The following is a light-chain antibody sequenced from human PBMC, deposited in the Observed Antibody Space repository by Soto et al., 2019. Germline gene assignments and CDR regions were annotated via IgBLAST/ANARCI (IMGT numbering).Light chain of an antibody. CDR3: QQHSHWPPWT. CDR1: QSVSNNY. V-gene: IGKV3D-20*02. Sequence: DIVLTQSPGTLSLSPGERATLSCRASQSVSNNYLAWYQQKPGQAPRLLIDGASSRATGIPDRFRGSGSGTDFTLTISRLEPEDFAVYYCQQHSHWPPWTFGQGTRVEIQ. CDR2: GAS. J-gene: IGKJ1*01.